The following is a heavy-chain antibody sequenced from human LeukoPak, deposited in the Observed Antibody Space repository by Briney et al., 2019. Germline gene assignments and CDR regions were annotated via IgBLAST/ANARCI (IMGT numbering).Heavy chain of an antibody. V-gene: IGHV3-7*01. CDR1: GLTYSSSL. CDR2: IKDDGGDK. D-gene: IGHD5-18*01. J-gene: IGHJ4*02. CDR3: ADLGYSD. Sequence: GGSLRLSCVASGLTYSSSLMTWARQAPGKGLEWVATIKDDGGDKYYVDSVKGRFSISRDNAKGSLYLQMNSLRLEDTAMYYCADLGYSDWGQGTLVTVSS.